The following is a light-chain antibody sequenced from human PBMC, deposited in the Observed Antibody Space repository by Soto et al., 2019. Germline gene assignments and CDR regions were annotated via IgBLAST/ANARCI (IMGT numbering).Light chain of an antibody. J-gene: IGLJ2*01. CDR2: DVS. CDR1: SSDVGGYNY. V-gene: IGLV2-14*01. Sequence: QSVLTQPASVSGSPGQSITISCTGTSSDVGGYNYVSWYQQHPGKAPKLIIYDVSNRPSGVSNRVSGSKSGNTASLTISGPQAEDEADYYCSSYTSSSTQVFGGGTKLTVL. CDR3: SSYTSSSTQV.